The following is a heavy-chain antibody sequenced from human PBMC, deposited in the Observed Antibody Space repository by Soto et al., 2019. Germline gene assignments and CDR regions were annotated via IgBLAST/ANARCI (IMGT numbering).Heavy chain of an antibody. CDR3: ATRGDENVHLSYYGMDV. CDR1: GGTFSSYA. CDR2: IIPIFCTA. Sequence: QVQLVQSGAEVKKPGSSVKVSCKASGGTFSSYAISWVRQAPGQGREWMGGIIPIFCTANYAQKCQGRVTITADESNSTAYMELSSLRSEDTAVYYCATRGDENVHLSYYGMDVWGQGTTVTVSS. V-gene: IGHV1-69*01. J-gene: IGHJ6*02. D-gene: IGHD3-10*01.